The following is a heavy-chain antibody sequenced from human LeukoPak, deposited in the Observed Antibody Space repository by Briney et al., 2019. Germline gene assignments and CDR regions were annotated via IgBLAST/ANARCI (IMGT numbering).Heavy chain of an antibody. V-gene: IGHV4-39*07. J-gene: IGHJ5*02. CDR1: GGSISSSSYY. D-gene: IGHD6-13*01. CDR3: ARDSRGYSSSWYDP. CDR2: IYYSGST. Sequence: SETLSLTCTVSGGSISSSSYYWGWIRQPPGKRLEWIGSIYYSGSTYYNPSLKSRVTISVDTSKNQFSLKLSSVTAADTAVYYCARDSRGYSSSWYDPWGQGTLVTVSS.